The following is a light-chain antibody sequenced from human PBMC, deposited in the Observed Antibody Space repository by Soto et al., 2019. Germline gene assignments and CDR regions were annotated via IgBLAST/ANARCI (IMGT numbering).Light chain of an antibody. CDR3: SSYTSSNTWV. V-gene: IGLV2-14*01. J-gene: IGLJ3*02. CDR2: EVS. Sequence: QSALTQSASVSGSPGQSITISCTGTSSDVGGYNYVSWYQQHPGKVPRLMIYEVSNRPSGLSNRFSGSKSDNTASLTISGLQAEDEADYYCSSYTSSNTWVFGGGTKLTVL. CDR1: SSDVGGYNY.